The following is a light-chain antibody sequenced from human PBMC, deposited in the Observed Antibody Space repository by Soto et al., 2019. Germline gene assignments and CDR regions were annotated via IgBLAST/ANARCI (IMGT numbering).Light chain of an antibody. CDR2: DAS. CDR3: LQRSGWPWT. V-gene: IGKV3-11*01. CDR1: QSVSSY. Sequence: EIVLTQSPATLSLSPGERATLSCRASQSVSSYLAWYQQKPGQAPRLLIYDASNRATDIPARFSGSGSGTDFTLTISSLAPEDFAVYYCLQRSGWPWTFGQGPKVEIK. J-gene: IGKJ1*01.